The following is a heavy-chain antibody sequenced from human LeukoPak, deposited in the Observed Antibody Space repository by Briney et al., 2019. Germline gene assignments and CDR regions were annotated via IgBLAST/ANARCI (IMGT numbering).Heavy chain of an antibody. CDR3: ASQNYYGSGSYYNLFDY. D-gene: IGHD3-10*01. CDR1: GFTFSSYS. CDR2: ISSSSSYI. J-gene: IGHJ4*02. V-gene: IGHV3-21*01. Sequence: GGSLRLSCAASGFTFSSYSMNWVRQAPGKGLEWVSSISSSSSYIYYADSVKGRFTISRDNAKNSLYLQMNSLRAEDTAVYYCASQNYYGSGSYYNLFDYWGQGTLVTVSS.